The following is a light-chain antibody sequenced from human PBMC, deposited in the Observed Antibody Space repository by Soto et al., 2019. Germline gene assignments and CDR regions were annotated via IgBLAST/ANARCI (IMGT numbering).Light chain of an antibody. CDR1: QSVSSN. CDR2: VAS. Sequence: MLMTQSPATLSVPPGERATLSCRARQSVSSNLAWYQHQPGQAPRLLIYVASTRATGIPARFSGSGSGTEFTLTISSLQSEDFAVYHCQQYNNWPRTFGQGTKVDIK. J-gene: IGKJ1*01. V-gene: IGKV3-15*01. CDR3: QQYNNWPRT.